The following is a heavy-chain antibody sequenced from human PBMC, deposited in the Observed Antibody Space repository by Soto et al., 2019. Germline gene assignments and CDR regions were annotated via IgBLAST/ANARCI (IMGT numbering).Heavy chain of an antibody. J-gene: IGHJ6*02. Sequence: SETLSLTCTVSGGSVSSGSYYWSWIRQPPGKGLEWIGYIYYSGSTNHNPSLKSRVTISVDTSKNQCSLKLSCVTAEGTAVYYCARDGVGATSTYYYYGMDVWGQGTTVSVSS. V-gene: IGHV4-61*01. D-gene: IGHD1-26*01. CDR3: ARDGVGATSTYYYYGMDV. CDR2: IYYSGST. CDR1: GGSVSSGSYY.